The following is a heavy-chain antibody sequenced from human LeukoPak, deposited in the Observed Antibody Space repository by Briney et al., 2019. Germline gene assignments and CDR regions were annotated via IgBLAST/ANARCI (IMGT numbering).Heavy chain of an antibody. CDR2: ISGSGGGT. CDR1: GFTFSSYA. CDR3: AKDRVALVGPIGNAFDI. J-gene: IGHJ3*02. D-gene: IGHD1-26*01. V-gene: IGHV3-23*01. Sequence: GGSLRLSCAASGFTFSSYAMSWVRQAPGKGLEWVSGISGSGGGTYYADSVKGRFTISRDNSKNTLFLQMNSLRAEDTAVYYCAKDRVALVGPIGNAFDIWGQGTMVTVSS.